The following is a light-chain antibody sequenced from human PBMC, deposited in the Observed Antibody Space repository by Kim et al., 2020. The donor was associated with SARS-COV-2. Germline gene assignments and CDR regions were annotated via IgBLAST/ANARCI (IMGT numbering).Light chain of an antibody. CDR3: TSYTTISTNV. CDR2: DVS. V-gene: IGLV2-14*03. J-gene: IGLJ1*01. CDR1: SSDVGAHDY. Sequence: QSALTQPASVSASPGQSITISCIGTSSDVGAHDYVSWYQHHPDKAPKLIIYDVSKRPSGVSNRFSGSKSGNTASLTISGLQAEDECEYYCTSYTTISTNVFGTGTKVTVL.